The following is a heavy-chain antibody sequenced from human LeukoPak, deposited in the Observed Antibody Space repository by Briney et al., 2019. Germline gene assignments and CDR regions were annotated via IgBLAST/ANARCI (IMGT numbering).Heavy chain of an antibody. J-gene: IGHJ6*02. D-gene: IGHD3-10*01. V-gene: IGHV4-61*02. CDR1: GGSISSGSYY. CDR3: ARTLVRGVVGRGYYYYGMDV. CDR2: IYTSGST. Sequence: SQTLSLTCTVSGGSISSGSYYWSWIRQPARKGLEWIGRIYTSGSTNYNPSLKSRVTISVDTSKNQFSLKLSSVTAADTAVYYCARTLVRGVVGRGYYYYGMDVWGQGTTVTVSS.